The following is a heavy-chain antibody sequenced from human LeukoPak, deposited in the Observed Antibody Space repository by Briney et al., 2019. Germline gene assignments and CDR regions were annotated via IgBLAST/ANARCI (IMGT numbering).Heavy chain of an antibody. CDR2: IYYSGST. CDR1: GGSISSSSYY. J-gene: IGHJ4*02. Sequence: PSETLSLTCTVSGGSISSSSYYWGWIRQPPGKGLEWIGSIYYSGSTHYNPSLKSRVTISVDTSKNQFSLKLSSVTAADTAVYYCARQCYYDSSGYYAEFDYWGQGTLVTVSS. V-gene: IGHV4-39*01. D-gene: IGHD3-22*01. CDR3: ARQCYYDSSGYYAEFDY.